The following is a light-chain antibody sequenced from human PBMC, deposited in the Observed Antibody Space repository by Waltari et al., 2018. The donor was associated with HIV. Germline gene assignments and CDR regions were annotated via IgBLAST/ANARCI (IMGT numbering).Light chain of an antibody. CDR2: GAS. Sequence: EIVMTQSPATLSVSPGDRATLSCRASQSVGRNLAWYQQKPGQAPRLLMYGASTRATGVSSRFSGSGSGTEFALTISSLQSEDFALYYCQQSKNWWSFGQGTKVEIK. CDR1: QSVGRN. J-gene: IGKJ1*01. CDR3: QQSKNWWS. V-gene: IGKV3-15*01.